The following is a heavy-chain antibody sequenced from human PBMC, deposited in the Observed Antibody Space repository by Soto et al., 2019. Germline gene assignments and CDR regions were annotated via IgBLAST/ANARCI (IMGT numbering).Heavy chain of an antibody. CDR2: IWYDGSNE. D-gene: IGHD3-3*01. CDR1: GFTFSAYS. CDR3: ARDWTNDY. Sequence: QVHLVESGGAVVQPGGSHRLSCAASGFTFSAYSMHWIRQAPGKGLEWVAVIWYDGSNEYFADSVRGRFSISSDNTKNILYLHMDSLRLEDTAVYYCARDWTNDYCGQGTLVTVSS. V-gene: IGHV3-33*01. J-gene: IGHJ4*02.